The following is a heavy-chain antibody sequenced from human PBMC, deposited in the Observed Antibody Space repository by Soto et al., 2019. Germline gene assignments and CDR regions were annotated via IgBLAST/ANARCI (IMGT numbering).Heavy chain of an antibody. D-gene: IGHD3-3*01. CDR3: ARDYTIFGVVSYGMDV. CDR2: INPSGGST. CDR1: GYTFTSYY. V-gene: IGHV1-46*01. Sequence: ASVKVSCKASGYTFTSYYMHWVRQAPGQGLEWMGIINPSGGSTSYAQKFQGRVTMTRDTSTSTVYMELSSLRSEDTAVYYCARDYTIFGVVSYGMDVWGQGTTVTAP. J-gene: IGHJ6*02.